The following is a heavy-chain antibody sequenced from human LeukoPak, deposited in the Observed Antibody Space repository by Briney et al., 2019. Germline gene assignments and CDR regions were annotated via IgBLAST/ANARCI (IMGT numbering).Heavy chain of an antibody. CDR3: ARTELRYFDWLPKGDFDY. CDR2: ISAYNGNT. Sequence: ASVKVSCKASGYTFTSYGISWVRQAPGQGLEWMGWISAYNGNTNYAQKLQGRVTMTTDTSTSTAYMELRSLRSDDTAVYYCARTELRYFDWLPKGDFDYWGQGTLVTVSS. V-gene: IGHV1-18*01. J-gene: IGHJ4*02. CDR1: GYTFTSYG. D-gene: IGHD3-9*01.